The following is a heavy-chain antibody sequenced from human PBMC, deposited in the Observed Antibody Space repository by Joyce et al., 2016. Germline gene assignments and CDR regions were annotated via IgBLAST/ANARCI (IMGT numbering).Heavy chain of an antibody. CDR1: GCIFSSFG. D-gene: IGHD2-21*02. CDR3: AKLCSVCDLDAEYFHH. CDR2: LSFDGSNK. V-gene: IGHV3-30*18. J-gene: IGHJ1*01. Sequence: QVQLVESGGGVVQPGRSLRPSCAASGCIFSSFGMHWVRQAPGKGLGWVTLLSFDGSNKYYGSSVKGRFTITRDNSKNTVYLQMNSLRADDTAVYYCAKLCSVCDLDAEYFHHWGQGTLVTVAS.